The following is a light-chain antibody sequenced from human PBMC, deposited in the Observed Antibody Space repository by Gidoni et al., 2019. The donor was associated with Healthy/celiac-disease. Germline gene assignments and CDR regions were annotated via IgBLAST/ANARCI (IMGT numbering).Light chain of an antibody. J-gene: IGKJ2*03. CDR1: QNVLYSANNKNY. CDR3: QQDYSTPYS. Sequence: DIVIPQSPDSLAVSLGERATINCKSSQNVLYSANNKNYLAWYQQKPGQPPKLLIYWASTRESGVPDRFSGSGSGTDFTLTISSLQAEDVAVYYCQQDYSTPYSFGQXTKLEIK. CDR2: WAS. V-gene: IGKV4-1*01.